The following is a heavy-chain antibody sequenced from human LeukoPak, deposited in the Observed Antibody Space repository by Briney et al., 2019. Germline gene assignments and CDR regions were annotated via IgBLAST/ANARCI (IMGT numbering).Heavy chain of an antibody. Sequence: SETLSLTCAVYGGSFSGYYWSWIRQPPGKGLEWIGFVYYTGSTNYSPSLKSRVTISVDTSKNQFSLKLRSVTAADTAVYYCARISSSNWYNERGAFDVWGQGTMVTVSS. CDR1: GGSFSGYY. J-gene: IGHJ3*01. CDR2: VYYTGST. V-gene: IGHV4-59*01. D-gene: IGHD6-13*01. CDR3: ARISSSNWYNERGAFDV.